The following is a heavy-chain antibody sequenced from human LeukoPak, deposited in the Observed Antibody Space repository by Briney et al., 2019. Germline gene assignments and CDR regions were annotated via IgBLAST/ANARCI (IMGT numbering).Heavy chain of an antibody. D-gene: IGHD2-15*01. Sequence: PGGSLRLSCAASGFTFSSYAMSWVRQAPGKGLEWVSAISGSGGSTYYADSVKGRFTISRDNSKNTLYLQMNSLRAEDTAVYYCAPYCSGGSYYGVDYWGQGTLVTVSS. CDR2: ISGSGGST. CDR3: APYCSGGSYYGVDY. V-gene: IGHV3-23*01. J-gene: IGHJ4*02. CDR1: GFTFSSYA.